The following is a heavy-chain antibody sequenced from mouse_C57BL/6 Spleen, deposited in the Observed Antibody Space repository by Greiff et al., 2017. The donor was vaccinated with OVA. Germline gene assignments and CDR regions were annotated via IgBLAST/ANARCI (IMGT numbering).Heavy chain of an antibody. CDR1: GFNIKDDY. D-gene: IGHD4-1*02. CDR3: TFNWDGAY. CDR2: IDPENGDT. Sequence: VQLQQSGAELVRPGASVKLSCTASGFNIKDDYMHWVKQRPEQALEWIGWIDPENGDTEYASKFQGKATITADTSSNTAYLQLSSLTSEDTAVYYCTFNWDGAYWGQGTLVTVSA. J-gene: IGHJ3*01. V-gene: IGHV14-4*01.